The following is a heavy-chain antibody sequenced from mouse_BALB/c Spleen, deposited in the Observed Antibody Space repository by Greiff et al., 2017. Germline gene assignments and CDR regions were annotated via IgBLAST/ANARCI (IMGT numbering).Heavy chain of an antibody. CDR1: GFSLTGYG. J-gene: IGHJ4*01. V-gene: IGHV2-6-7*01. CDR2: IWGDGST. CDR3: ARDRASRVYAMDY. D-gene: IGHD3-1*01. Sequence: QVQLKQSGPGLVAPSQSLSITCTVSGFSLTGYGVNWVRQPPGKGLEWLGMIWGDGSTDYNSALKSRLSISKDNSKSQVFLKMNSLQTDDTARYYCARDRASRVYAMDYWGQGTSVTVSS.